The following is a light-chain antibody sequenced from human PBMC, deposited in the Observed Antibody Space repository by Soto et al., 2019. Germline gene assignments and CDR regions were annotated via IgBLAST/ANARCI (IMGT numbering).Light chain of an antibody. V-gene: IGKV3-11*01. CDR2: DAS. CDR3: QQLSDGPST. J-gene: IGKJ4*01. CDR1: QSVSSY. Sequence: EIVLTQSPATLSLSPGERATLYCRASQSVSSYLALYQQQPGQATRLLIYDASNRATGIPARFNGSGSGTDVTLTSSSLEPDDFAVYYCQQLSDGPSTLGGGTKVQIK.